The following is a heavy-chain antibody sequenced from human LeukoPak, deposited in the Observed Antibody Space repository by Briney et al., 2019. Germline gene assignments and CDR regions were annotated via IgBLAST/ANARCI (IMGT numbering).Heavy chain of an antibody. J-gene: IGHJ5*02. Sequence: PSETLSLTCTVSGGSISSSSGYYWGWIRQPPGKGLEWIGSISYSGTTYYNPSLKSRVTIFEDTSKNQFSLKLSSVTAADTAVYYCARLLRRDNWFDPWGQGILVTVPS. D-gene: IGHD2/OR15-2a*01. CDR2: ISYSGTT. CDR3: ARLLRRDNWFDP. V-gene: IGHV4-39*01. CDR1: GGSISSSSGYY.